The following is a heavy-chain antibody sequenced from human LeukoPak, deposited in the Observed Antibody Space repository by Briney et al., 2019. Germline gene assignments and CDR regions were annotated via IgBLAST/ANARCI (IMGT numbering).Heavy chain of an antibody. D-gene: IGHD1-26*01. V-gene: IGHV3-23*01. CDR2: ISGSGGRP. J-gene: IGHJ4*02. Sequence: GGSLTLPCSASGFTLSSYSMIEVPHAPGEGVEWGSSISGSGGRPYYEESVQGRFTISRDNSKTPLYLKMHSLSGEDTAVYYCATRVYSGSSLPYFDYWGQGTLVTVSS. CDR1: GFTLSSYS. CDR3: ATRVYSGSSLPYFDY.